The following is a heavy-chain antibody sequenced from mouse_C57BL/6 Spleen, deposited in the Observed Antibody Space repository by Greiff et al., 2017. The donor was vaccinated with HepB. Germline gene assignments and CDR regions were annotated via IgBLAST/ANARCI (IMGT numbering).Heavy chain of an antibody. D-gene: IGHD4-1*01. CDR1: GFSLTSYG. CDR2: IWRGGST. J-gene: IGHJ4*01. CDR3: AKNELGRGSMDY. Sequence: QVQLQQSGPGLVQPSQSLYITCTVSGFSLTSYGVHWVRQSPGKGLEWLGVIWRGGSTDYNAAFMSRLTITKDNSKSQVFFKMNRLQADDTAIYSCAKNELGRGSMDYWGQGTSVTVSS. V-gene: IGHV2-5*01.